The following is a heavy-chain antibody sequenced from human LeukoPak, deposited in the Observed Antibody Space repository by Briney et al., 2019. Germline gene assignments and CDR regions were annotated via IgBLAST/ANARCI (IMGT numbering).Heavy chain of an antibody. CDR1: GFTFSTYS. CDR2: ISSSSSYI. V-gene: IGHV3-21*01. Sequence: GGSLRLSCAASGFTFSTYSMSWVRQAPGKGLEWVSSISSSSSYIYYADSLKGRFTISRDNAQNSLYLQMNSLRAEDTAVYFCARATAAAGGTPDYWGQGTLVTVSS. D-gene: IGHD6-13*01. CDR3: ARATAAAGGTPDY. J-gene: IGHJ4*02.